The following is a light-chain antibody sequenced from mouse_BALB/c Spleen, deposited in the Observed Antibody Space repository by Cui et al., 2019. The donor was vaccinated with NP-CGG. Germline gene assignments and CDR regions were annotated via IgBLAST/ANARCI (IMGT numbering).Light chain of an antibody. CDR3: ALWYSNTWV. CDR2: GTN. CDR1: TGAVTTNNY. V-gene: IGLV1*01. J-gene: IGLJ1*01. Sequence: QAVLTQESALTTSPGETVTLTCRSSTGAVTTNNYANWVQEKPDHLFTGLIGGTNNRAPGVPARFSGSLIGDKAALTITGVQTEDEAIYFCALWYSNTWVFGGGTKLTVL.